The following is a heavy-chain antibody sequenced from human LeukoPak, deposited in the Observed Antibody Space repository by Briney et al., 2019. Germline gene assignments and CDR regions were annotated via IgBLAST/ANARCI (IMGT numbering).Heavy chain of an antibody. CDR2: IWYDGSNK. D-gene: IGHD5-12*01. CDR3: ARDIVATYYYYGMDV. CDR1: GFTFSSYA. J-gene: IGHJ6*04. V-gene: IGHV3-33*01. Sequence: GGSLKLSCAASGFTFSSYARHGVRQAPGKGLEGVAVIWYDGSNKYYADSVKGRFTISRDNSKNTLYLQMNSLRAEDTAVYYCARDIVATYYYYGMDVWGKGTTVTVSS.